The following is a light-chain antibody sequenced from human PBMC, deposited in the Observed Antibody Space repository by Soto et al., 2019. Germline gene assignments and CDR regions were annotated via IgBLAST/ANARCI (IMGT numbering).Light chain of an antibody. CDR2: GAF. V-gene: IGKV3-20*01. CDR1: QSVSSSY. J-gene: IGKJ1*01. Sequence: EIVLTQSPGTLSLSPGERATLSCRASQSVSSSYLAWYQQKPGQAPRLLIYGAFSRATGIPDRFSGSGSGTEFTLTISSLQSEDFAVYYCQQYNHWSTFGQGTKVDIK. CDR3: QQYNHWST.